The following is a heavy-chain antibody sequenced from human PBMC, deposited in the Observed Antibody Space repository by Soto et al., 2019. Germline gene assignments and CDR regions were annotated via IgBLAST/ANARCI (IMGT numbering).Heavy chain of an antibody. D-gene: IGHD4-4*01. Sequence: GGSLRLSCAASGFTFSSYSMNWVRQAPGKGLEWVSYISSSSSTIYYADSVKGRFTISRDNAKNSLYLQMNSLRAEDTAVYYCARDDATVTTGYYYYYMDVWGKGTTVTVSS. CDR3: ARDDATVTTGYYYYYMDV. J-gene: IGHJ6*03. V-gene: IGHV3-48*01. CDR1: GFTFSSYS. CDR2: ISSSSSTI.